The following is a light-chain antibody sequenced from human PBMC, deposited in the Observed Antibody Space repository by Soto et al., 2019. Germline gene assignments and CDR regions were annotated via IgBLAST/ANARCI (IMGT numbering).Light chain of an antibody. CDR3: QHLIVFSWT. CDR1: QSISIW. CDR2: KTS. J-gene: IGKJ1*01. Sequence: DIHMTQSPSTLSASVGDRVTITCRASQSISIWLAWYQQKPGKAPNLLIYKTSSLESGVPSRFSGSGSGTKFPLPISSLRPDDFATYYCQHLIVFSWTFGQGTKGKIK. V-gene: IGKV1-5*03.